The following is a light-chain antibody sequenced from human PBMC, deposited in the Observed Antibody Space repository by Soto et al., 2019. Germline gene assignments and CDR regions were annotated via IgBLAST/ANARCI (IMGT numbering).Light chain of an antibody. J-gene: IGKJ1*01. V-gene: IGKV3-20*01. CDR2: GAS. CDR1: QSVSSSY. Sequence: ENGLTQSPGTLSVSRGRRATLSCRASQSVSSSYLAWYQQKPGQAPRLLIYGASSRATGIPDRFSGSGSGTDFTLTISSLQSADFAVHSCQQYNDWPRTLGQGTKVDIK. CDR3: QQYNDWPRT.